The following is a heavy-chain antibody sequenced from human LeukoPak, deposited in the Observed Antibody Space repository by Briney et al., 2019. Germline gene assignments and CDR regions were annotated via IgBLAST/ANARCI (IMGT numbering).Heavy chain of an antibody. D-gene: IGHD3-22*01. CDR3: ARVDYYDSSGTNWLDP. V-gene: IGHV1-8*03. CDR2: MNPNSGNT. CDR1: GYTFTSYD. Sequence: ASVKVSCKASGYTFTSYDINWVRQATGQGLEWMGWMNPNSGNTGYAQKLQGRVTITRNTSISTAYMELSSLRSEDTAVYYCARVDYYDSSGTNWLDPWGQGTLVTVSS. J-gene: IGHJ5*02.